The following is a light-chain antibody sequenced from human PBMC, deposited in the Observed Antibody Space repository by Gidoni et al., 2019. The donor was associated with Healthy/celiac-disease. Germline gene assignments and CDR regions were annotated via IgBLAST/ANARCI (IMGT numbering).Light chain of an antibody. CDR2: DAS. J-gene: IGKJ5*01. CDR3: QQRSNWPLLT. Sequence: EIVLTQSPATLSLSPGERATLSCRASQSVSSYFAWYQQKPGQAPRLLIYDASNRATGIPARFSGSGSGTDFTLTISSLEPEDFAVYYCQQRSNWPLLTFGQGTRLEIK. CDR1: QSVSSY. V-gene: IGKV3-11*01.